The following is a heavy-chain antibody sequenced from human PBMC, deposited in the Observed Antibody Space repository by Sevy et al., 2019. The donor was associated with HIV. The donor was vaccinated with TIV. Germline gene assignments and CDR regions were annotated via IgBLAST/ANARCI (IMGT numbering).Heavy chain of an antibody. J-gene: IGHJ1*01. Sequence: SETLSLTCTVSGGSISIYYWSWIRQPPGKGLEWIGYIYYSGSTNYNPSLKSRVTMSVDTSKNQFSLKLRSVTAADTAVYYCARGNMVREDSKYFQGWGQGALVTVSS. CDR3: ARGNMVREDSKYFQG. D-gene: IGHD3-10*01. CDR2: IYYSGST. V-gene: IGHV4-59*13. CDR1: GGSISIYY.